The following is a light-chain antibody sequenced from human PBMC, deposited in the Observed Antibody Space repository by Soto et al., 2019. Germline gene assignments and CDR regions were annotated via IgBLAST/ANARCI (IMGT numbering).Light chain of an antibody. Sequence: EIVLTQSPATLSLSPGDRVTLSCRASQSVGNGLVWYHQRRGQAPRLLIYSASNRATGIPPRFSGSGSGTDFTLTIISLEPEDFFVSYCRQRNNWHPTFGGGTKVEMK. CDR1: QSVGNG. V-gene: IGKV3-11*01. CDR3: RQRNNWHPT. J-gene: IGKJ4*01. CDR2: SAS.